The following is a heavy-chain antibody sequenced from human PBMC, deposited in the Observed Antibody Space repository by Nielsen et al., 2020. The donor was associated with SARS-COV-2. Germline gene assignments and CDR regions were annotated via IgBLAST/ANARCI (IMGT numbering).Heavy chain of an antibody. Sequence: ASVKVSCKASGYTFTSYYMHWVRQAPGQGLEWMGIINPSGGSTSYAQKFQGRVTMTRNTSISTAYMELSSLRSEDTAVYYCARGLLYTAMVTSYGMDVWGQGTTVTVSS. CDR3: ARGLLYTAMVTSYGMDV. CDR2: INPSGGST. D-gene: IGHD5-18*01. J-gene: IGHJ6*02. V-gene: IGHV1-46*01. CDR1: GYTFTSYY.